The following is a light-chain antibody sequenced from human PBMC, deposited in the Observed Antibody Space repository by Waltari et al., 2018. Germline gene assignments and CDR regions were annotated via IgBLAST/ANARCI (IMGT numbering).Light chain of an antibody. CDR1: SSDVGGSNH. CDR2: DVS. Sequence: QSALTQPASVSGSPGQSITISCTGTSSDVGGSNHVSWYQQHPGKAPKLMIFDVSNRPSGVSNRFSGSKSGNTASLTISGLQAEDEADYYCSSYISSSTLELFGGGTSLTVL. J-gene: IGLJ2*01. V-gene: IGLV2-14*03. CDR3: SSYISSSTLEL.